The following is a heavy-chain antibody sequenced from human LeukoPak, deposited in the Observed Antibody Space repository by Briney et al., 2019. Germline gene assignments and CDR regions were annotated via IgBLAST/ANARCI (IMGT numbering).Heavy chain of an antibody. CDR2: IFYSGGT. D-gene: IGHD4-11*01. J-gene: IGHJ6*03. CDR1: GGSITSSSYY. CDR3: ARVFDATVTTDYMDV. V-gene: IGHV4-39*07. Sequence: SETLSLTCSVSGGSITSSSYYWGWIRQPPEKGLEWIGSIFYSGGTYYSPSLKSRVTISVDTSKNQFSLKLSSVTAADTAVYYCARVFDATVTTDYMDVWGKGTTVTVSS.